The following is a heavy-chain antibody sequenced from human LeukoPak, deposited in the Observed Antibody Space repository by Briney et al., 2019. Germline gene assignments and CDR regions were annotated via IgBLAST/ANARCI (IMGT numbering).Heavy chain of an antibody. J-gene: IGHJ5*02. V-gene: IGHV1-69*05. CDR1: GGTFSSYA. CDR2: IIPIFGTA. Sequence: ASVKVSCKASGGTFSSYAISWVRQAPGQGLEWMGRIIPIFGTANYAQKFQGRVTITTDESTSTAYMELSSLRSEDTAVYYCASSDFWSGSPSGWFDPWGQGTLVTVSS. CDR3: ASSDFWSGSPSGWFDP. D-gene: IGHD3-3*01.